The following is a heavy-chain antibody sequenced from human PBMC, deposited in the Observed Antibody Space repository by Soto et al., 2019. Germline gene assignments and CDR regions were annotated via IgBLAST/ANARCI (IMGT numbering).Heavy chain of an antibody. CDR3: ARPYQLPYYYYYGMDV. J-gene: IGHJ6*02. Sequence: GGSLRLSXAASGFTFSSYSMNWVRQAPGKGLEWVSSISSSSSYIYYADSVKGRFTISRDNAKNSLYLQMNSLRAEDTAVYYCARPYQLPYYYYYGMDVWGQGTTVTVSS. D-gene: IGHD2-2*01. CDR1: GFTFSSYS. V-gene: IGHV3-21*01. CDR2: ISSSSSYI.